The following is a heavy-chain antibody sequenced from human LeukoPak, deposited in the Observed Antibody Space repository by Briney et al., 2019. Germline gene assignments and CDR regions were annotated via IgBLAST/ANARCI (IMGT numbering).Heavy chain of an antibody. CDR1: LFTFSSYV. J-gene: IGHJ4*02. D-gene: IGHD3-9*01. V-gene: IGHV3-23*01. CDR2: ICGSGGST. CDR3: AKESVVRYFDWSYSGEFDY. Sequence: GGALRLSCAPSLFTFSSYVMSWVRQAPRKGVEGVSAICGSGGSTYYTHSVNGRFTISRHNSKNTLYLQMNSVRAEDTAVYYCAKESVVRYFDWSYSGEFDYWGQGTLVTVSS.